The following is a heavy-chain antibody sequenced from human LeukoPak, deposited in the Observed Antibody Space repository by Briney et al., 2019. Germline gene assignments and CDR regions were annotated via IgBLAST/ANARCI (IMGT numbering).Heavy chain of an antibody. CDR1: GGSFSGYY. V-gene: IGHV4-34*01. CDR3: AREAPRYCSSTSCYVVDY. D-gene: IGHD2-2*01. CDR2: INHSGST. Sequence: SETLSLTCAVYGGSFSGYYWSWIRQPPGKGLEWIGEINHSGSTNYNPSLKSRVTISVDTSKNQLSLKLSSVTAADTAVYYCAREAPRYCSSTSCYVVDYWGQGTLVTVSS. J-gene: IGHJ4*02.